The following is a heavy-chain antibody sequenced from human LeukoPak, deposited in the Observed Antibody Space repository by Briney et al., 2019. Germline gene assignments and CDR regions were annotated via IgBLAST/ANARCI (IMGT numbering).Heavy chain of an antibody. J-gene: IGHJ4*02. CDR3: AKDRHCSGGSCSTVLDY. CDR1: GFTFSSYG. CDR2: IRYDGGNK. Sequence: GGSLRLSCAASGFTFSSYGMHWVRQAPGKGLEWVTFIRYDGGNKYYADSVKGRFTISRDNSKNTLYLQINSLRPEDTAVYYCAKDRHCSGGSCSTVLDYWGQGTLVTVSS. V-gene: IGHV3-30*02. D-gene: IGHD2-15*01.